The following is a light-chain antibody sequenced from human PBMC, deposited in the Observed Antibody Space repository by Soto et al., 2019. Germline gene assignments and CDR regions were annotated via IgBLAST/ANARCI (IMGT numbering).Light chain of an antibody. J-gene: IGLJ1*01. V-gene: IGLV2-8*01. CDR2: EVN. CDR3: SSYAGSNNLGV. CDR1: SSDVGGYNY. Sequence: QSALTQPPSASGSPGQSVTISCNGTSSDVGGYNYVSWYQQHPGKAPKLMIYEVNKRPSGVPDRFSGSKSGNTASLTVSGLQAEDEADYYCSSYAGSNNLGVFGTGTKLTVL.